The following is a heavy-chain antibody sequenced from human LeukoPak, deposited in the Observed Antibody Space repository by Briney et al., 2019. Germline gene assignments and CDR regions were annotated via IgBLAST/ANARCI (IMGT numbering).Heavy chain of an antibody. Sequence: GGSLRLSCAASGFTFSSYAMHWVRQAPGKGLEWVAVISYDGSNKYYADSVKGRFTISRDNSKNTLYLQMNSLRAEDTAVYYCARDLGPRNVDTAMADYYYYGMDVWGQGTTVTVSS. CDR2: ISYDGSNK. V-gene: IGHV3-30*04. CDR3: ARDLGPRNVDTAMADYYYYGMDV. CDR1: GFTFSSYA. J-gene: IGHJ6*02. D-gene: IGHD5-18*01.